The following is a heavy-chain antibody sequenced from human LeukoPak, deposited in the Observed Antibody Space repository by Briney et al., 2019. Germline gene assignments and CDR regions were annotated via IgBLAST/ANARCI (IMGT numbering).Heavy chain of an antibody. D-gene: IGHD3-3*01. V-gene: IGHV1-2*02. J-gene: IGHJ4*02. CDR1: GYTFTSYY. Sequence: ASVKVSCKASGYTFTSYYMHWVRQAPGQGLEWMGWINPNSGGTNYAQKFQGRVTMTRDTSISTAYMELSRLRSDDTAVYYCAVDFWSGYYIDYFDYWGQGTLVTVSS. CDR3: AVDFWSGYYIDYFDY. CDR2: INPNSGGT.